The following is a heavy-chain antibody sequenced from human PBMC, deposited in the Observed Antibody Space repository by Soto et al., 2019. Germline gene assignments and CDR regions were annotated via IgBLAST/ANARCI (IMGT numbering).Heavy chain of an antibody. CDR3: ARAQLRYFDWLLRGDYMDV. CDR1: GGSFSGYY. Sequence: SETLSLTCAVYGGSFSGYYWSWIRQPPGKGLEWIGEINHSGSTNYNPSLKSRVTISVDTSKNQFSLKLSSVTAADTAVYYCARAQLRYFDWLLRGDYMDVWGKGTTVTVSS. D-gene: IGHD3-9*01. J-gene: IGHJ6*03. CDR2: INHSGST. V-gene: IGHV4-34*01.